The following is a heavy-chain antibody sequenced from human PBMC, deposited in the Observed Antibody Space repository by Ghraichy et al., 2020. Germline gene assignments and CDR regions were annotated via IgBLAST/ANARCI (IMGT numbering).Heavy chain of an antibody. D-gene: IGHD6-19*01. J-gene: IGHJ4*02. CDR2: IRGDGGEK. CDR1: GFIFSSYW. Sequence: GGSLRLSCAASGFIFSSYWMSWVRQAPGKGLEWVANIRGDGGEKYYVDSVKGRFTISRDNAKNSLYLQMNSLRVEDTAVYYCAGTQSLVSYWGQGTLVTVSS. V-gene: IGHV3-7*02. CDR3: AGTQSLVSY.